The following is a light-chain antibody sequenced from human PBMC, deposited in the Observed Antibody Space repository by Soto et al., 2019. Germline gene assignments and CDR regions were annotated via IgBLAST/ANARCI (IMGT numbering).Light chain of an antibody. J-gene: IGLJ1*01. CDR3: SSYTRFSTYV. V-gene: IGLV2-8*01. Sequence: QSVLTQPPSASGSPGQSVTISCTGTSSDVGGYNYVSWYQHHPGKAPKLMIYEVTKRPSGVPDRFSGSKSGNTASLTVSGLQAEDEADYYCSSYTRFSTYVFGTGTKLTVL. CDR2: EVT. CDR1: SSDVGGYNY.